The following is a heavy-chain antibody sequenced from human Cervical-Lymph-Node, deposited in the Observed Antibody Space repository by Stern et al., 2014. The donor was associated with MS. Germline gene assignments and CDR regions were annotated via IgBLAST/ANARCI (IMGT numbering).Heavy chain of an antibody. CDR1: GYTFTTYA. V-gene: IGHV7-4-1*02. CDR2: INTNTGKP. Sequence: QVQLGQSGSELKKPGASVTVSCKASGYTFTTYAMNWVRKATGQGLEWMGRINTNTGKPTSAPGFTGRFVFSLDHSVSKAYPKISILRANATALYYCARGWLGPDWYFDLWGRGTLVTFSS. J-gene: IGHJ2*01. CDR3: ARGWLGPDWYFDL. D-gene: IGHD5-12*01.